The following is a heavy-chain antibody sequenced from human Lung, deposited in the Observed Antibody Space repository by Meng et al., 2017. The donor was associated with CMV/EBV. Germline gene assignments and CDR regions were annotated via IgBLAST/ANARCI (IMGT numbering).Heavy chain of an antibody. Sequence: SXXVSXQASGYTFTGYYMHWVRQAPGQGREGMGWISPNSGGTNYAQNFQGRVTMTSDTSISTAYMELSRLRSDDTAVYYCARGGYSSTLAFDYWGQGTLVTVSS. CDR2: ISPNSGGT. CDR3: ARGGYSSTLAFDY. J-gene: IGHJ4*02. D-gene: IGHD6-13*01. CDR1: GYTFTGYY. V-gene: IGHV1-2*02.